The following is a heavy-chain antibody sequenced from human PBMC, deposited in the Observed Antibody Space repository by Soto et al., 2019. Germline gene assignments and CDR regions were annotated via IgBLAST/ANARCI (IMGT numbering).Heavy chain of an antibody. CDR1: GGTFSSYA. V-gene: IGHV1-69*13. D-gene: IGHD3-22*01. CDR3: ARAPYYYDSSGYYWSAFDI. CDR2: IIPIFGTA. Sequence: ASVTVSCKASGGTFSSYAMSWVRQAPGQGLEWMGGIIPIFGTANYAQKFQGRVTITADESTSTAYMELSSLRSEDTAVYYCARAPYYYDSSGYYWSAFDIWGQGTMVTVSS. J-gene: IGHJ3*02.